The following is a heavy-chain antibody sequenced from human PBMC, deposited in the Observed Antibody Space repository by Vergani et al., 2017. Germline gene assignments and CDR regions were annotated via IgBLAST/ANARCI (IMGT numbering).Heavy chain of an antibody. Sequence: QVQLVQSGAEVKKPGASVKVSCKASGYTFTSYGISWVRQAPGQGLEWMGWISAYNGNTNYAQKLQGRVTMTTDTSTSTAYMELRSLRSDDTAVYYCARRGVIGYCSSTSCYTDAFDIWGQGTMVTVSS. J-gene: IGHJ3*02. CDR2: ISAYNGNT. V-gene: IGHV1-18*04. D-gene: IGHD2-2*01. CDR1: GYTFTSYG. CDR3: ARRGVIGYCSSTSCYTDAFDI.